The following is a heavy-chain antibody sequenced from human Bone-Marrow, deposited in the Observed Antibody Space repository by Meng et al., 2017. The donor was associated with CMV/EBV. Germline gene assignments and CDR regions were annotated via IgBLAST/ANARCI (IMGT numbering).Heavy chain of an antibody. CDR3: ARGVYYYDSSGNFGGYFDY. CDR1: GCSTSSSSYN. V-gene: IGHV4-39*07. J-gene: IGHJ4*02. D-gene: IGHD3-22*01. CDR2: FDYSGGT. Sequence: SEPLSLTCTVSGCSTSSSSYNWGWIRHPPGKGLEWIGTFDYSGGTYYNPSLKSRVTISVDTSKNQFSLKLSSVTAADTAVYYCARGVYYYDSSGNFGGYFDYWGQGTLVTVSS.